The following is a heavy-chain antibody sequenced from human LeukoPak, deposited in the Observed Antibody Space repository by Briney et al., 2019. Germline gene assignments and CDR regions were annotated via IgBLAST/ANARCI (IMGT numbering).Heavy chain of an antibody. Sequence: SVKLSCKASGGTFSSYAISWVRQAPGQGLEWMGRIIPILGIANYAQKFQGRVTITADKSTSTAYMELSSLRSEDTAVYYCASESVGDGYKPLQDWGQGTLVTVSS. D-gene: IGHD5-24*01. V-gene: IGHV1-69*04. J-gene: IGHJ1*01. CDR1: GGTFSSYA. CDR3: ASESVGDGYKPLQD. CDR2: IIPILGIA.